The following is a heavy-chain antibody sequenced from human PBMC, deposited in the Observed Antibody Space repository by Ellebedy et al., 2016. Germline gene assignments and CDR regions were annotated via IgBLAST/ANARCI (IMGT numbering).Heavy chain of an antibody. CDR3: ARDVSLYSSSPSFDS. CDR1: GGSVDTYY. J-gene: IGHJ4*02. Sequence: GSLRLSXTVSGGSVDTYYWTWIRQSPGRGLEWIGYVFYGGSTKYNPSLRSRVTISLDTSKNQFSLRVTSVAAADTALYYCARDVSLYSSSPSFDSWGQGTLVTVSS. D-gene: IGHD6-6*01. CDR2: VFYGGST. V-gene: IGHV4-59*02.